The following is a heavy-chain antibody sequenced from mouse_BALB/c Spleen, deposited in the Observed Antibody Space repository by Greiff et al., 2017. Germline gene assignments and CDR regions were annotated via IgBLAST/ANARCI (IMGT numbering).Heavy chain of an antibody. CDR2: IDPSDSYT. CDR1: GYTFTSYW. CDR3: ARTGEERRRYYAMDY. Sequence: QVQLQQPGAELVKPGASVKLSCKASGYTFTSYWMHWVKQRPGQGLEWIGEIDPSDSYTNYNQKFKGKATLTVDKSSSTAYMQLSSLTSEDSAVYYCARTGEERRRYYAMDYWGQGTSVTVSS. D-gene: IGHD2-14*01. V-gene: IGHV1-69*02. J-gene: IGHJ4*01.